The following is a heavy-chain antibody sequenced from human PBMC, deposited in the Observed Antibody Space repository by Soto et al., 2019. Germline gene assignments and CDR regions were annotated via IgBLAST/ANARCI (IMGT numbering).Heavy chain of an antibody. CDR1: GYTFTSFY. J-gene: IGHJ4*02. CDR3: ARLRYYGSGAYTPGAK. D-gene: IGHD3-16*01. CDR2: INPSGGST. Sequence: QVQLVQSGAEVKKPGASVKISCKASGYTFTSFYMNWVRQAPGQGLEWMGMINPSGGSTSYTQKFTGRDTMAWETSTNPIYFELTSLSTYDTAVYYCARLRYYGSGAYTPGAKWGQGTVFIVSS. V-gene: IGHV1-46*03.